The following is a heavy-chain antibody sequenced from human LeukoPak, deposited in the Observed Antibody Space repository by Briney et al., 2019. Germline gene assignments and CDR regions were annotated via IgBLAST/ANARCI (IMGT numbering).Heavy chain of an antibody. Sequence: GGSLRLSCAASGFTFSSYAMSWVRQAPGKGLEWVSAISGSGGGTYYADSVKGRFTISRDNSKNTLYLQMNSLRAEDTAVYYCAKDPRTTVTPWQFDPWGQGTLVTVSS. CDR2: ISGSGGGT. V-gene: IGHV3-23*01. CDR3: AKDPRTTVTPWQFDP. D-gene: IGHD4-17*01. J-gene: IGHJ5*02. CDR1: GFTFSSYA.